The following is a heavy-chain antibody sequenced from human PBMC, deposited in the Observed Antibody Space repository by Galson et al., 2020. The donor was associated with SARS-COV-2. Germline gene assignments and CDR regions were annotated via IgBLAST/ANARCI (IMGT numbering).Heavy chain of an antibody. CDR3: VSGVEQWLADP. D-gene: IGHD6-19*01. CDR2: THNGGST. Sequence: GGSLRLSCAASGFTVSTNYMSWVRQAPGKGLEWVSVTHNGGSTYYADFVKGRFTISRDSSKNTLFLQMNSLRAEDTAIYYCVSGVEQWLADPWGPGTLVTVSS. CDR1: GFTVSTNY. J-gene: IGHJ5*02. V-gene: IGHV3-53*01.